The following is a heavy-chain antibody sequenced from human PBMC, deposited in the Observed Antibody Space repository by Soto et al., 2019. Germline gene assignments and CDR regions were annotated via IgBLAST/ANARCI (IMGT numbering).Heavy chain of an antibody. CDR1: GGSISSSNW. CDR2: IYHRGST. J-gene: IGHJ6*02. Sequence: QVQLQESGPGLVKPSGTLSLTCAVSGGSISSSNWWSWVRQPPGKGLEWMGEIYHRGSTNYNPSLNSRVTISVDKAKNQFSLKLSSVTAADTAVYYCARVVGGYYYGMDVWGQGTTVTVSS. V-gene: IGHV4-4*02. CDR3: ARVVGGYYYGMDV. D-gene: IGHD2-2*01.